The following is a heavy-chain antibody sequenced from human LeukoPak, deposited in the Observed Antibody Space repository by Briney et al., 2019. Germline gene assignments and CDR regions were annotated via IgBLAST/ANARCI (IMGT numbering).Heavy chain of an antibody. CDR3: AREGYYGSGSAYYFDY. CDR1: GYTFTSYG. Sequence: ASVKVSCKASGYTFTSYGISWVRQAPGQGLEWMGWISACNGNTNYAQKLQGRVNMTTDTSTSTAYMELRSLRSDDTAVYYCAREGYYGSGSAYYFDYWGQGTLVTVSS. D-gene: IGHD3-10*01. CDR2: ISACNGNT. J-gene: IGHJ4*02. V-gene: IGHV1-18*01.